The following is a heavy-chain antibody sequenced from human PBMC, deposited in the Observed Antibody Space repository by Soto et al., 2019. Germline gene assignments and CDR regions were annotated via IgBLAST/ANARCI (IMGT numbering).Heavy chain of an antibody. V-gene: IGHV4-31*01. CDR2: IYYSGST. CDR1: GGSISSGGYY. Sequence: QVQLQESGPGLVKPSQTLSLTCTVSGGSISSGGYYWTWIRQHPGKGLEWLGYIYYSGSTNYNPSLKSLVTIAVDTSKNQISLRLTSVTAADTAVYYCARVDRYYYYGMDVWGQGTTFTVSS. J-gene: IGHJ6*02. CDR3: ARVDRYYYYGMDV.